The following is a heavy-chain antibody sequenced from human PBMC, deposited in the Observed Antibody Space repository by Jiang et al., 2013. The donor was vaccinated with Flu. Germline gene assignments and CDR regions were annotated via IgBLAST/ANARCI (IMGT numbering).Heavy chain of an antibody. Sequence: RLSCAASGFTFDDYAMHWVRQAPGKDLEWVSGISWNSGSIGYADSVKGRFTISRDNAKNSLYLQMNSLRAEDTALYYCAKDISITMVRGYFDYWGQGTLVTVSS. V-gene: IGHV3-9*01. J-gene: IGHJ4*02. D-gene: IGHD3-10*01. CDR1: GFTFDDYA. CDR3: AKDISITMVRGYFDY. CDR2: ISWNSGSI.